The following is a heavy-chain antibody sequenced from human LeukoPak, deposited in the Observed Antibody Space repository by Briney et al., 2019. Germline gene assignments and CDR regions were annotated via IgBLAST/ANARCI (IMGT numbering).Heavy chain of an antibody. CDR2: ISGSSGRT. D-gene: IGHD6-19*01. CDR3: AKDARRTFGLSSGYYRGSYYFDY. CDR1: GFTFSNYA. Sequence: GGSLRLSCAASGFTFSNYAMNWVRQAPGKGLEWVSAISGSSGRTYYADSVKGRFTISRDNSKNTLYLQMNSLRPEDTALYYCAKDARRTFGLSSGYYRGSYYFDYWGQGTLVTVSS. J-gene: IGHJ4*02. V-gene: IGHV3-23*01.